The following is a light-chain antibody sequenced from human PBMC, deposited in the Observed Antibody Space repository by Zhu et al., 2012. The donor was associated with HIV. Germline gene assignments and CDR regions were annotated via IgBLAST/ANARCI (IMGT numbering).Light chain of an antibody. Sequence: DIQMTQSPSTLSASVGDRVTITCRASQSVYKWLAWYQQKPEKAPKLLIYEVSSLETGVPSRFSGSGSGTEFTLTISSLQPDDFATYSCQQYYTPSYTFGQGTKLQIK. J-gene: IGKJ2*01. V-gene: IGKV1-5*03. CDR2: EVS. CDR1: QSVYKW. CDR3: QQYYTPSYT.